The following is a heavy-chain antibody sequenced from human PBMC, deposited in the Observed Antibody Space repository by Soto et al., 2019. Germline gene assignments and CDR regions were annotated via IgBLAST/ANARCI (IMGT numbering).Heavy chain of an antibody. CDR2: ISGSGGST. Sequence: GGSLRLSCAASGFTFSSYAMSWVRQAPGKGLEWVSAISGSGGSTYYADSVKGRFTISRDNSKNTLYLQMNSLRAEDTAVYYCAKDTVPYDFWSGYSHWGQGTLVTVSS. V-gene: IGHV3-23*01. J-gene: IGHJ4*02. CDR1: GFTFSSYA. CDR3: AKDTVPYDFWSGYSH. D-gene: IGHD3-3*01.